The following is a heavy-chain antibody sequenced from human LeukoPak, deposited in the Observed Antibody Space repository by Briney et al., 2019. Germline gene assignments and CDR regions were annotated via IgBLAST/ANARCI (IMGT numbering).Heavy chain of an antibody. CDR3: AKDQYYYDSSGYYDY. Sequence: GGSLRLSCAASGFTFSSYAMSWVRQAPGKGLEWVSAISGSGGSTYYADSVKGRFTISRDNSKNTLYLQMNSLRAEDTAVYYCAKDQYYYDSSGYYDYWGQGTLVTVSS. V-gene: IGHV3-23*01. D-gene: IGHD3-22*01. J-gene: IGHJ4*02. CDR1: GFTFSSYA. CDR2: ISGSGGST.